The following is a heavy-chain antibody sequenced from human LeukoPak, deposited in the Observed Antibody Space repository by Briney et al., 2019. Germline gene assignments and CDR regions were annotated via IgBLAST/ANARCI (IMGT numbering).Heavy chain of an antibody. V-gene: IGHV3-9*01. D-gene: IGHD3-10*01. Sequence: GGSLRLSCAASGFTFDDYAMHWVRHAPGKGLEWVSGINWNSGSAGYADSVKGRFTISRDNAKNSLYLQMNSLRAEDTALYYCAKALGVTYYGSGTYFGYFDHWGQGTLVTVSS. CDR2: INWNSGSA. CDR1: GFTFDDYA. J-gene: IGHJ4*02. CDR3: AKALGVTYYGSGTYFGYFDH.